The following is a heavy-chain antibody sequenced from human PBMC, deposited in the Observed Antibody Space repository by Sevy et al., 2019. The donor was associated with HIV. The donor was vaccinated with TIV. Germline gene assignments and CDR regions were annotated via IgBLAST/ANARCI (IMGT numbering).Heavy chain of an antibody. CDR1: GFTFDDYA. D-gene: IGHD6-13*01. CDR3: AKDIWIAAAGTPDHYFDY. J-gene: IGHJ4*02. Sequence: GGSLRLSCAASGFTFDDYAMHWVRQAPGKGLEWVSGISWNGGSIGYADSVKGRFTISRDNAKNSLYLQMNSLRAEDTALYYCAKDIWIAAAGTPDHYFDYWGQGTLVTVSS. CDR2: ISWNGGSI. V-gene: IGHV3-9*01.